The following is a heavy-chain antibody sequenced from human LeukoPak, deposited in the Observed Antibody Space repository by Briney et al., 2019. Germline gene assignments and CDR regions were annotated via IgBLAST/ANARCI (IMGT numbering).Heavy chain of an antibody. CDR2: ISYDGSNK. CDR1: GFTFSSYA. Sequence: GGSLRLSCAASGFTFSSYAMHWVRQAPGKGLEWVAVISYDGSNKYYADSVKGRFTISRDNSKNTLYLQMISLRAEDTAVYYCARDLRYYYDSSGYPGYWGQGTLVTVSS. J-gene: IGHJ4*02. D-gene: IGHD3-22*01. V-gene: IGHV3-30-3*01. CDR3: ARDLRYYYDSSGYPGY.